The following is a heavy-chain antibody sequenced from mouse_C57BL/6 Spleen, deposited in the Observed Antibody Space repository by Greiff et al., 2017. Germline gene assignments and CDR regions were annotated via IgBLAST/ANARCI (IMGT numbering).Heavy chain of an antibody. Sequence: VQLKQSGGDLVKPGGSLKLSCAASGFTFSSYGMSWVRQTPDKRLEWVATISSGGSYTYYPDSVKGRFTISRDNATNTLYLQMSSLKSEDTAMYYCASHYDYDDGTWLAYWGQGTLVTVSA. J-gene: IGHJ3*01. CDR2: ISSGGSYT. V-gene: IGHV5-6*01. D-gene: IGHD2-4*01. CDR1: GFTFSSYG. CDR3: ASHYDYDDGTWLAY.